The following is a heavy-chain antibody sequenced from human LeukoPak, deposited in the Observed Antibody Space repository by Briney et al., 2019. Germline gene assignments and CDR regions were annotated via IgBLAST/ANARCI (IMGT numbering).Heavy chain of an antibody. CDR2: IFSSSTYI. V-gene: IGHV3-21*01. Sequence: GGSLRLSCAASGFAFNTYSMNWVRQAPGKGLEWVSFIFSSSTYIYYTDSVKGRFTISRDNARNSLYLQMNSLRAEDTAVYYCARYRTPRGWGQGTLVTVSS. D-gene: IGHD1-14*01. J-gene: IGHJ4*02. CDR1: GFAFNTYS. CDR3: ARYRTPRG.